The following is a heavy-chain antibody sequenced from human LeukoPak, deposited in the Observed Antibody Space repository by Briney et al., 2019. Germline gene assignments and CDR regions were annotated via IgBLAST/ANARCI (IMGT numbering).Heavy chain of an antibody. CDR2: IIPIFGTA. CDR3: ARAPDSSGYNWYFDL. J-gene: IGHJ2*01. D-gene: IGHD3-22*01. CDR1: GGTFSSYA. Sequence: SVKVSCKASGGTFSSYAISWVRQAPGQGLEWMGRIIPIFGTANYAQKFQGRVTITTEESTSTAYMELSSLRSEDTAVYYCARAPDSSGYNWYFDLWGRGTLVSVSS. V-gene: IGHV1-69*05.